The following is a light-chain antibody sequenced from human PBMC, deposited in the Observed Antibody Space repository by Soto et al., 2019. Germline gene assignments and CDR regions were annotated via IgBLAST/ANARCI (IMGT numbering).Light chain of an antibody. CDR1: QTITNW. V-gene: IGKV1-5*01. CDR2: DAS. CDR3: QQYKSFWT. Sequence: EIQMTQYNSILSASVGDRFTITCLSSQTITNWLAWYQQKPRKAPRLLIYDASSLESWVPSRFSGSGSGTEFTLTISSLQSEDFATYYCQQYKSFWTFGQGTNVAIK. J-gene: IGKJ1*01.